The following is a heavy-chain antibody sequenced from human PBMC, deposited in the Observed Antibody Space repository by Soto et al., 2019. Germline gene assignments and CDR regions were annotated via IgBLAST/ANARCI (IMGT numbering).Heavy chain of an antibody. CDR3: ARAGTTVTRDPWYCGVDV. CDR2: IYYSGTT. J-gene: IGHJ6*02. V-gene: IGHV4-31*03. D-gene: IGHD4-17*01. CDR1: GGSISVGGYY. Sequence: QVQLQESGPGLVKPSQTLSLTCTVSGGSISVGGYYWSWIRQHPGKGLEWIAYIYYSGTTYYNPSLRSRVSISVDTSKSQFSLRLSSVTAADTAVYYCARAGTTVTRDPWYCGVDVWGQGTTVTVSS.